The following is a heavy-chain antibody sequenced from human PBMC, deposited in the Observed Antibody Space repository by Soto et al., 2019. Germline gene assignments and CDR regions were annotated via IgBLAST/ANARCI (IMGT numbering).Heavy chain of an antibody. J-gene: IGHJ5*02. CDR1: GYTFTSYD. V-gene: IGHV1-8*01. D-gene: IGHD3-3*01. CDR3: ARGKLRLREFDP. Sequence: GASVKVSCKASGYTFTSYDINWVRQATGQGLEWMGWMNPNSGNTGYAQKFQGRVTMTRNTSISTAYMELSSLRSEDTAVYYCARGKLRLREFDPWGQGTLVTVSS. CDR2: MNPNSGNT.